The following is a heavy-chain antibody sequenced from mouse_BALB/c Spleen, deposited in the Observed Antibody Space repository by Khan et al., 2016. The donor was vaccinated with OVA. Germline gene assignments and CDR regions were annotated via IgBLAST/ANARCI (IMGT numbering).Heavy chain of an antibody. CDR2: IAPGSGDA. CDR3: ARSEGTYGNYAY. CDR1: GYTFTSYW. J-gene: IGHJ2*01. D-gene: IGHD2-1*01. Sequence: DLVQPGASVKLSCTASGYTFTSYWINWIKQRPGQGLEWLGRIAPGSGDAYYNELFKDKATLTVDPSSNTAYIHLSSLSSEDSAVYFCARSEGTYGNYAYWGQGTTLTVSS. V-gene: IGHV1S41*01.